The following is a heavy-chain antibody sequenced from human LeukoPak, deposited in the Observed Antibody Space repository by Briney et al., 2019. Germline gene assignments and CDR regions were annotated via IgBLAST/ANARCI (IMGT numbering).Heavy chain of an antibody. D-gene: IGHD3-3*01. V-gene: IGHV3-21*01. J-gene: IGHJ4*02. Sequence: PGGSLRLSCAASGFTLSSYTMNWVRQAPGKGLEWVSSISSSTSYIYYADSVKGRFTISRDNAKNSLYLQMNSLRAEDTTVYYCARGEWYHPGYFDYWGQGTLVTVSS. CDR2: ISSSTSYI. CDR1: GFTLSSYT. CDR3: ARGEWYHPGYFDY.